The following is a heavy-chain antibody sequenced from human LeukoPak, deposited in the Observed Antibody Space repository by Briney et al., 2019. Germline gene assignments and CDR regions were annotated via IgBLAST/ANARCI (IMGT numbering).Heavy chain of an antibody. V-gene: IGHV4-4*07. CDR3: ARDIGGRV. J-gene: IGHJ6*04. CDR1: GASINTYF. Sequence: SETLSLTCTVSGASINTYFWSWFRQPAGKGLEWIGRIHASGTTNYNPSLKSRVSMSIDVSKNQFSLRLNSVTAADTAEFYCARDIGGRVWGKGTTVIVSS. CDR2: IHASGTT. D-gene: IGHD3-16*01.